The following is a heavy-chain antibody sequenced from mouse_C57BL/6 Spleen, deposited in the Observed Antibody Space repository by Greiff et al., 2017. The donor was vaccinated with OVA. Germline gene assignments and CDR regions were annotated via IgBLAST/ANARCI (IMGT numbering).Heavy chain of an antibody. Sequence: VQLQQSGAELVKPGASVKISCKASGYAFSSYWMNWVKQRPGKGLEWIGQIYPGDGDTTYNGKFKGKATLTADKSSSTAYMQLSSLTSEDSAVYFCARSPFYDRDAMDYWGQGTSVTVSS. J-gene: IGHJ4*01. V-gene: IGHV1-80*01. CDR2: IYPGDGDT. CDR3: ARSPFYDRDAMDY. CDR1: GYAFSSYW. D-gene: IGHD2-3*01.